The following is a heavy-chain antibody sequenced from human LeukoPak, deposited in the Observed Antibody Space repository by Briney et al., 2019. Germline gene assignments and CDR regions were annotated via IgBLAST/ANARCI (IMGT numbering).Heavy chain of an antibody. J-gene: IGHJ4*02. CDR3: VGIDPKTYHSGNYYTFDY. Sequence: GGSLRLSCAASGLTFTGYSMIWVRQAPGKGLEWISFTTTSSNTIYYADSVKGRFTISRDNAKSSLYLQMNSLRAEDTAVYYCVGIDPKTYHSGNYYTFDYWGQGTLVTVSS. D-gene: IGHD3-10*01. V-gene: IGHV3-48*04. CDR2: TTTSSNTI. CDR1: GLTFTGYS.